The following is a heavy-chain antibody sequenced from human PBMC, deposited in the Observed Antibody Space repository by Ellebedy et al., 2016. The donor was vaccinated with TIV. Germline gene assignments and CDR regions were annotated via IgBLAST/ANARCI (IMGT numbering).Heavy chain of an antibody. D-gene: IGHD3-3*01. Sequence: GESLKISCAASGFTFSISGMTWVRQRPGKGLEWVATVSRGREAYYADPFKGRFFISRDNAMNLVYLQMNSLSVEDTAVYFCTRDGSEWSRDYWGQGTLVTVSS. CDR2: VSRGREA. J-gene: IGHJ4*02. V-gene: IGHV3-21*06. CDR1: GFTFSISG. CDR3: TRDGSEWSRDY.